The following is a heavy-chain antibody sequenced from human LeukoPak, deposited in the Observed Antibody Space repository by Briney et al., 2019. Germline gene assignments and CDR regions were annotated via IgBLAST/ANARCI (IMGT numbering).Heavy chain of an antibody. Sequence: GGSLRLSCGASGFNLSNYDMHWVRQGTDKGLEWVSSIGIWGDTFYPGSVKGRFTISRENAKNSVYLQMNSLRAGDTAVYFCARGTFCNRTTCSAAGAHYWGQGTLVTVSS. CDR2: IGIWGDT. CDR1: GFNLSNYD. CDR3: ARGTFCNRTTCSAAGAHY. D-gene: IGHD2/OR15-2a*01. J-gene: IGHJ4*02. V-gene: IGHV3-13*01.